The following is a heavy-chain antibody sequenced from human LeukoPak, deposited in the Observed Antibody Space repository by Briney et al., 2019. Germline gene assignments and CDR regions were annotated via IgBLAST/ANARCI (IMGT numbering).Heavy chain of an antibody. CDR2: INPSSGGT. J-gene: IGHJ4*02. CDR3: ARSSISSWGDY. Sequence: ASVKVSCKASGYTFTSYGISWVRQAPGQGLEWMGWINPSSGGTNYAQKFQGRVTMTRDTSISTAYMELSRLRSDDTAVYYCARSSISSWGDYWGQGTLVTVSS. V-gene: IGHV1-2*02. CDR1: GYTFTSYG. D-gene: IGHD2-2*01.